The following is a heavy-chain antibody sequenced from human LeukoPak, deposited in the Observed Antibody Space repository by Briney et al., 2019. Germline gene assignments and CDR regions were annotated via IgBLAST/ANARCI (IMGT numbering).Heavy chain of an antibody. V-gene: IGHV1-8*03. CDR1: GYTFTSYD. CDR2: MNPNTGNT. CDR3: ARDKQLDWAHYYYYMDV. Sequence: ASVKVSCKASGYTFTSYDINWVRQASGQGLEWMGWMNPNTGNTGYAQKFQGRVTITRNTSISTVYMELSSLRSDDTAVYYCARDKQLDWAHYYYYMDVWGKGTPVTVSS. D-gene: IGHD1-1*01. J-gene: IGHJ6*03.